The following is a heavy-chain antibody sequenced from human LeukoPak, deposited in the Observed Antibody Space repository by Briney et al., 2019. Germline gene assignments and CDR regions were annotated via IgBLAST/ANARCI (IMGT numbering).Heavy chain of an antibody. CDR1: GYSISSGYY. Sequence: SETLSLTCAVSGYSISSGYYWGWIRQPPGKGLEWIGGIYHSGSTYYNPSLKSRVTISVDTSKNQFSLKLSSVTAADTAVYYCARENYWGQGTLVTVSS. CDR3: ARENY. J-gene: IGHJ4*02. CDR2: IYHSGST. V-gene: IGHV4-38-2*02.